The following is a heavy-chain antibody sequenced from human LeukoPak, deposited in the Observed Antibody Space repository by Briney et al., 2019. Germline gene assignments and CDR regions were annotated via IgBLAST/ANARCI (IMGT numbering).Heavy chain of an antibody. V-gene: IGHV4-4*07. Sequence: SETLSLTCTVSGGSISSYYWSWIRQPAGKGLEWIGRIYTSGSTNYNPSLKSRVTMSVDTSKNQFSLKLSSVTAADTAVYYCARSGAFAAAGPFDYWGQGTLVTVSS. D-gene: IGHD6-13*01. CDR1: GGSISSYY. CDR3: ARSGAFAAAGPFDY. CDR2: IYTSGST. J-gene: IGHJ4*02.